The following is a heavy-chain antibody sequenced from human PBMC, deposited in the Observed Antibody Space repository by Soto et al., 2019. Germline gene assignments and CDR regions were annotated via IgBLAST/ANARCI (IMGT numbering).Heavy chain of an antibody. CDR3: ARDLGIAAAGTLIGYYYYGMDV. J-gene: IGHJ6*02. V-gene: IGHV3-48*02. Sequence: PGGSLRLSCAASGFTFSSYSMNWVRQAPGKGLEWVSYISSSSSTIYYADSVKGRFTISRDNAKNSLYLQMNSLRDEDTAVYYCARDLGIAAAGTLIGYYYYGMDVWGQGTTVTVSS. CDR1: GFTFSSYS. D-gene: IGHD6-13*01. CDR2: ISSSSSTI.